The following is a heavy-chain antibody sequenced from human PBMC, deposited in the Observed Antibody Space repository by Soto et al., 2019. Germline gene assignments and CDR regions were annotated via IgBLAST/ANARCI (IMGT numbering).Heavy chain of an antibody. Sequence: SLRLSCAASGFTFSSYGMHWVRQAPGKGLEWVAVISYDGSNKYYADSVKGRFTISRDNSKNTLYLQMNSLRAEDTAVYYCAKDWEVAAAPSNWFDPWGQGTLVTVSS. V-gene: IGHV3-30*18. J-gene: IGHJ5*02. CDR3: AKDWEVAAAPSNWFDP. CDR1: GFTFSSYG. D-gene: IGHD6-13*01. CDR2: ISYDGSNK.